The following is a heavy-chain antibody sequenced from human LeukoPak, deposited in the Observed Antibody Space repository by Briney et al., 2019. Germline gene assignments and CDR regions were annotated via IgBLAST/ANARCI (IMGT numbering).Heavy chain of an antibody. J-gene: IGHJ4*02. Sequence: SETLSLTCTVSGGSISGYYWSWIRQPPGEGLEWIACIYYSGSTNYNPSLKSRVTISVATSKNQFSLKLNSMTAADTAVYYSARAGQYIADYFDYWGQGTLVTVSS. D-gene: IGHD1-1*01. CDR1: GGSISGYY. CDR3: ARAGQYIADYFDY. CDR2: IYYSGST. V-gene: IGHV4-59*01.